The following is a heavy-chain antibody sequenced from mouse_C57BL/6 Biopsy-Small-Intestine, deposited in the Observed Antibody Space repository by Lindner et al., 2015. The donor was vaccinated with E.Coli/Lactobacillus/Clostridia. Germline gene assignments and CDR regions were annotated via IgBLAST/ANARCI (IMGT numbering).Heavy chain of an antibody. CDR3: ARNLLRPTRADY. V-gene: IGHV1-82*01. D-gene: IGHD1-2*01. CDR2: IYPGDGDT. Sequence: VQLQESGPELVKPGASVKISCKASGYAFSSSWMNWVKQRPGKGLEWIGRIYPGDGDTNYNGKFKGKATLTADKSSSTAYMQLSSLTSEDSAVYFCARNLLRPTRADYWGQGTTLTVS. J-gene: IGHJ2*01. CDR1: GYAFSSSW.